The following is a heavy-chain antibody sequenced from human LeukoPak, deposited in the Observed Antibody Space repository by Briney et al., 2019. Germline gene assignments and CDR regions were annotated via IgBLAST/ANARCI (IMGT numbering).Heavy chain of an antibody. D-gene: IGHD3-22*01. Sequence: GGSLRLSCAASGFTFSSYAMSWVRQAPGKGLEWVSFISSSSTYIHYADSVKGRFTISRDNAKNSLYLQMNSLRAEDTAVYYCARDLPYDSNGRDPFDYWGQGTLVTVSS. CDR2: ISSSSTYI. J-gene: IGHJ4*02. CDR1: GFTFSSYA. CDR3: ARDLPYDSNGRDPFDY. V-gene: IGHV3-21*01.